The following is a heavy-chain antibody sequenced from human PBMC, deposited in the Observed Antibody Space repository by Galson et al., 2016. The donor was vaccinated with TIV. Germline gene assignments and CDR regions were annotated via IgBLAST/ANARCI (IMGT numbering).Heavy chain of an antibody. V-gene: IGHV1-2*02. J-gene: IGHJ4*02. CDR2: FNPDSGAT. Sequence: SVKVSCKASGYIFINYYIHWVRQAPGKGLEWLAWFNPDSGATQYAQKFQGRVTMTRDTSISTAYMELRRLISDDTAVYYCARVNWARAFDYWGQGTQVTVSS. D-gene: IGHD7-27*01. CDR1: GYIFINYY. CDR3: ARVNWARAFDY.